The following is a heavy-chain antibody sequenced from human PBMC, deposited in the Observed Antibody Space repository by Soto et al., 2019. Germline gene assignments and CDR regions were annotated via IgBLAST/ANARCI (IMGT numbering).Heavy chain of an antibody. CDR2: MSPNSENK. V-gene: IGHV1-8*01. Sequence: VKGSCNTSGYTFTNFDCNLVRQAAGQGPEWMGWMSPNSENKGYAQKFQGRLSMTRDTSITTAYMELSSLTSEDTAVYYCARGFGRRWNTGGYNWCDFWGQGTLVSVSS. CDR1: GYTFTNFD. D-gene: IGHD1-1*01. J-gene: IGHJ5*01. CDR3: ARGFGRRWNTGGYNWCDF.